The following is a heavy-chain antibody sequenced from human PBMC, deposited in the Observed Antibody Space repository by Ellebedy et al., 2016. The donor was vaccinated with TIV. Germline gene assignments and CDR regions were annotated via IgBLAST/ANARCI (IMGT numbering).Heavy chain of an antibody. CDR1: GYTFTTYD. Sequence: ASVKVSCKASGYTFTTYDINWVRQAPGQGLEWMGWINPKSGDTKYAQKFQGRVTMTRDTSISTAYMDLSSLKFDDTAVYYCARAPWGSGRYYNDYWGQGTLLTVSS. V-gene: IGHV1-2*02. CDR2: INPKSGDT. J-gene: IGHJ4*02. CDR3: ARAPWGSGRYYNDY. D-gene: IGHD3-10*01.